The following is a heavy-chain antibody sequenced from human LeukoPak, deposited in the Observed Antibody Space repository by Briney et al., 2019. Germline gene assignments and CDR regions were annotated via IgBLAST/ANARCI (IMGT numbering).Heavy chain of an antibody. D-gene: IGHD3-9*01. CDR2: ISSSGSTI. Sequence: PGGSLRLSCAASGFTFSSYEMNWVRQAPGKGLEWASYISSSGSTIYYADSVKGRFTISRDNAKNSLYLQMNSLRAEDTAVYYCARDKRNYDILTGYYVTPFDYWGQGTLVTVSS. V-gene: IGHV3-48*03. CDR1: GFTFSSYE. CDR3: ARDKRNYDILTGYYVTPFDY. J-gene: IGHJ4*02.